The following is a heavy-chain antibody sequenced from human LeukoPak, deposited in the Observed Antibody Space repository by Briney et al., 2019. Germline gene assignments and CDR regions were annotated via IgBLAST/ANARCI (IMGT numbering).Heavy chain of an antibody. Sequence: PGGSLRLSCAASGFTFSSYVMNWVRQAPGKGLQWVSSMSGTGVNTYYADSVKGRFTISRDNSKNTLYLQMNSLRAEDTAVYYCAKRRYDSSGHFDSWGQGTLVTVSS. V-gene: IGHV3-23*01. CDR1: GFTFSSYV. CDR3: AKRRYDSSGHFDS. J-gene: IGHJ4*02. CDR2: MSGTGVNT. D-gene: IGHD3-22*01.